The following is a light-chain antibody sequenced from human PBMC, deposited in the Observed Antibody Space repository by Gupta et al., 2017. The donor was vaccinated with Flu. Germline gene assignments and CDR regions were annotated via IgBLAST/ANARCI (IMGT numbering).Light chain of an antibody. V-gene: IGKV3-15*01. Sequence: EIVMTQSPATLSVSPGERATLSCRASQSVRSNLDWYQQKPGQAPRLLIYGASTRATGIPARFSGSGSGTEFTLTISSRQSEDFAVYYCQQDNNWPPITFGGGTRLEIK. CDR3: QQDNNWPPIT. CDR1: QSVRSN. J-gene: IGKJ4*01. CDR2: GAS.